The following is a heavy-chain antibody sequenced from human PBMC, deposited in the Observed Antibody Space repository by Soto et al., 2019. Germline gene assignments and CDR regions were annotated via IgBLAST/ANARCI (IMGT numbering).Heavy chain of an antibody. V-gene: IGHV3-21*04. Sequence: GGSLRLSCAASGFIFSQYSMNWVRQAPGKGLEWVSSISSTGSTYYADSVKGRFTISRDNSKNTLYLQMNSLETEDTAVYYCARGYHSFDVWGQGTTVTVSS. CDR1: GFIFSQYS. CDR2: ISSTGST. CDR3: ARGYHSFDV. J-gene: IGHJ6*02. D-gene: IGHD1-20*01.